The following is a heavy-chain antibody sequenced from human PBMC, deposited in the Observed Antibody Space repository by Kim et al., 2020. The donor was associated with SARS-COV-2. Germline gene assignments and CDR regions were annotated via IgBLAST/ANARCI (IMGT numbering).Heavy chain of an antibody. CDR1: GFTFSSYA. CDR2: ISGSGGST. J-gene: IGHJ4*02. D-gene: IGHD3-10*01. CDR3: AKERFWGDSPTYYYGSGSYPHTDY. V-gene: IGHV3-23*01. Sequence: GGSLRLSCAASGFTFSSYAMSWVRQAQGQGLEWVSAISGSGGSTYYADSVKGRFTISRDNSKNTLYLQMNSLRAEDTAVYYCAKERFWGDSPTYYYGSGSYPHTDYWGQGTLVTVSS.